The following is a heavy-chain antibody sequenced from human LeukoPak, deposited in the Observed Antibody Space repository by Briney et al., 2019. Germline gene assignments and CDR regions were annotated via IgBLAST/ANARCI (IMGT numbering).Heavy chain of an antibody. Sequence: SETLSLTCAVYGGSLSGYYWNWIRQPPGKGLEWIGEINHSGSTNYNPSLKSRVTISEDTSNNQFSLKLSSVTAADTAMYYCARDAADCSGGTCYLTNWFDPWGQGTLVTVSS. CDR1: GGSLSGYY. V-gene: IGHV4-34*01. J-gene: IGHJ5*02. CDR3: ARDAADCSGGTCYLTNWFDP. D-gene: IGHD2-15*01. CDR2: INHSGST.